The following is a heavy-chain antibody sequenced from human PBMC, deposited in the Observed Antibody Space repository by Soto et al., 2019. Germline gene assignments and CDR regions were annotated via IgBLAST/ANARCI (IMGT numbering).Heavy chain of an antibody. D-gene: IGHD2-15*01. Sequence: WETLSLTCTVSVGSISSSSYYWGWIRQPPGTGLGWIGSIYYSGSTYYNPSLKSRVTISVDTSKNQFSLKLSSLTAADTAVYYCARHPGIVVVVAATIDYGMDVWGQGTTLTVSS. CDR2: IYYSGST. J-gene: IGHJ6*02. V-gene: IGHV4-39*01. CDR3: ARHPGIVVVVAATIDYGMDV. CDR1: VGSISSSSYY.